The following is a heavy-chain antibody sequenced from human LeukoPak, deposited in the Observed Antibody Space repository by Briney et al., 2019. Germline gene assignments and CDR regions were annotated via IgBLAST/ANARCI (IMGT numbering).Heavy chain of an antibody. V-gene: IGHV1-2*02. Sequence: GASMKVSCKASGYTFTGYYMHWVRQAPGQGLEWMAWINPNSGGTDYAQKFQGRVSVTRDTSISTAYMELSRLRSDDTAMYYCARGLGYCSSTRCYHWFDPWGQGTLVTVSS. CDR1: GYTFTGYY. D-gene: IGHD2-2*01. CDR2: INPNSGGT. J-gene: IGHJ5*02. CDR3: ARGLGYCSSTRCYHWFDP.